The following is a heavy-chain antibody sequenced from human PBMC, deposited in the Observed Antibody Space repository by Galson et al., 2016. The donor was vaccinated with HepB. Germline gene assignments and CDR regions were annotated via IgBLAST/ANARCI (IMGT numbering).Heavy chain of an antibody. D-gene: IGHD2-2*01. CDR3: ARVDCSGNACYLNY. CDR1: GDTFSNYA. J-gene: IGHJ4*02. V-gene: IGHV1-69*04. Sequence: SVKLSCKASGDTFSNYAITWVRQAPGQGLEWMGRIIPFLGIAKYAHRFQDRVTITADKSTSTVFMEVNSLGSEDTAVYYCARVDCSGNACYLNYWGQGTLVIVSS. CDR2: IIPFLGIA.